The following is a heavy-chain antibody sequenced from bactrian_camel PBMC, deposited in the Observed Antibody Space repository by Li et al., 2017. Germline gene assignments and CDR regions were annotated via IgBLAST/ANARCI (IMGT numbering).Heavy chain of an antibody. Sequence: HVQLVESGGGSVQAGGSLRLSCAPSGQSFTGYCMAWFRQAPGEERKAAASLDSDGTTSYADSVKGRFTISKDSAKKMVYLQMNSLQSEDTAMYYCALRVWPISASYSLQSQYYAYWGQGTQVTVS. CDR2: LDSDGTTS. V-gene: IGHV3S1*01. CDR1: GQSFTGYC. D-gene: IGHD1*01. J-gene: IGHJ4*01. CDR3: ALRVWPISASYSLQSQYYAY.